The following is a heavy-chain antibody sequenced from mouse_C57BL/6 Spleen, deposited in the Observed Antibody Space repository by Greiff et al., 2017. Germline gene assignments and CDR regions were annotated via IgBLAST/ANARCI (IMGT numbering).Heavy chain of an antibody. CDR3: AREGNYGLYFDY. V-gene: IGHV1-64*01. CDR1: GYTFTSYW. CDR2: IHPNSGSN. D-gene: IGHD1-1*02. J-gene: IGHJ2*01. Sequence: QVQLQQPGAELVKPGASVKLSCKASGYTFTSYWMHWVKQRPGPGLEWIGMIHPNSGSNNYNEQFKSKATLTVDKSSSTAHMHLSSLTSDDSAVYYCAREGNYGLYFDYWGQGTTLTVSS.